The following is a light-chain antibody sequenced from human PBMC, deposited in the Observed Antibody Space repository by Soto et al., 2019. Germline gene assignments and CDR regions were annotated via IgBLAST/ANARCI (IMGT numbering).Light chain of an antibody. V-gene: IGLV1-40*01. CDR3: QSYDSSLSGPYV. CDR1: TSNIGAPYD. Sequence: QSVLTQPPSVSGAPGQRVSISCTGSTSNIGAPYDVHWYQHLPGTAPKLLIYGNSNRPSGVPDRFSGSKSGTSASLAITGLQAEDEADYYCQSYDSSLSGPYVFGTGTKVTVL. CDR2: GNS. J-gene: IGLJ1*01.